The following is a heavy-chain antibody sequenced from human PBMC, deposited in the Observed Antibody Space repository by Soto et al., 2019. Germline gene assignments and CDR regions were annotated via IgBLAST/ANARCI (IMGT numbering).Heavy chain of an antibody. CDR3: AKDGSHNFDY. CDR2: MSYDGSNE. D-gene: IGHD1-26*01. CDR1: GFTFSHYA. J-gene: IGHJ4*02. V-gene: IGHV3-30*18. Sequence: QVQLVASGGGVVQPGRSLRLSCAASGFTFSHYAMHWDRQAPGKGLEWVALMSYDGSNEYYADSVKGRFTISRDNSKNTLYLQMNSLRAEDTAVYYCAKDGSHNFDYWGQGTLVTVSS.